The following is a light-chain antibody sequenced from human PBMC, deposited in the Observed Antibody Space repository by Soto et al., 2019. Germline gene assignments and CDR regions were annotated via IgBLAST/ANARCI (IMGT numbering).Light chain of an antibody. J-gene: IGKJ4*01. CDR1: QGVSSSY. CDR3: QHYRTS. CDR2: GAS. V-gene: IGKV3-20*01. Sequence: EIVLTQSPGTLSLSPGERATLSCRASQGVSSSYLAWYQQKPGQPPRLLIYGASSRATGIPDRFSGSGSGTDFTLTSTRLEHEEFAVYYCQHYRTSFGGGTKVEIQ.